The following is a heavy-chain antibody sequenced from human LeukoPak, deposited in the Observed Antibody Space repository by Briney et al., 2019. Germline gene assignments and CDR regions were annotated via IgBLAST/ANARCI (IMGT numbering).Heavy chain of an antibody. CDR1: GFVFRSYP. Sequence: GGSLRLSCAASGFVFRSYPMQWVRQAPGKGLEWVSSTSSSSSYIYYADSVKGRFTISRDNAKNSLYLQMNSLRAEDTAVYYCAREAYYYGSGSYPPYYYYMDVWGKGTTVTVSS. V-gene: IGHV3-21*01. J-gene: IGHJ6*03. CDR3: AREAYYYGSGSYPPYYYYMDV. CDR2: TSSSSSYI. D-gene: IGHD3-10*01.